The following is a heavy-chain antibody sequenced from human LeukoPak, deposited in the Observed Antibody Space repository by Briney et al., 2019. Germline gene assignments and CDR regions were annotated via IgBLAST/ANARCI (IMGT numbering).Heavy chain of an antibody. J-gene: IGHJ4*02. Sequence: LSLTCTVSGGSISSGGYYWSWVRQAPGKGLEWVSVIYSGGSTYYADSVKGRFTISRDNSKNTLYLQMNSLRAEDTAVYYCARDIIRGSGSLPQWGQGTLVTVSS. D-gene: IGHD3-10*01. CDR3: ARDIIRGSGSLPQ. CDR1: GGSISSGGYY. V-gene: IGHV3-53*01. CDR2: IYSGGST.